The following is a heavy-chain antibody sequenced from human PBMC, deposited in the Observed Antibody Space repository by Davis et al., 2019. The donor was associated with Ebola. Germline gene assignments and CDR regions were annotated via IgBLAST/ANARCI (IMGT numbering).Heavy chain of an antibody. CDR2: ISAYNGNT. CDR3: ARDGAVTFGMDV. CDR1: GYTFTSYG. V-gene: IGHV1-18*01. J-gene: IGHJ6*02. D-gene: IGHD4-17*01. Sequence: ASVKVSCKASGYTFTSYGISWVRQAPGQGLEWMGWISAYNGNTNYAQKFQGRVTMTRDTSTSTVYMELSSLRSEDTAVYYCARDGAVTFGMDVWGQGTTVTVSS.